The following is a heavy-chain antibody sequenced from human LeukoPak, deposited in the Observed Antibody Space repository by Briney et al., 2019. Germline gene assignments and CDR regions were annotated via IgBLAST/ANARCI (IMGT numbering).Heavy chain of an antibody. CDR2: IYPGDPDT. CDR1: AYSFTSYW. Sequence: GEPLKISCKGSAYSFTSYWIGWVRQIPGKGLEWMGIIYPGDPDTRYSPSFQGQVTISADKSISTAYLQWSSLKASDTAMYYCARHSNSSPYFDYWGQGTLVTVSS. V-gene: IGHV5-51*01. D-gene: IGHD2-2*01. J-gene: IGHJ4*02. CDR3: ARHSNSSPYFDY.